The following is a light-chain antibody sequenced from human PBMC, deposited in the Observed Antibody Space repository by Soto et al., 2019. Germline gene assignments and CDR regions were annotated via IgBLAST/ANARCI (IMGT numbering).Light chain of an antibody. CDR3: QPYNNWPLT. CDR2: GAS. V-gene: IGKV3D-15*01. Sequence: EIVLTQSPATLCVTPGERATHSCRASQSVSSSYLAWYQQKPGQAPRLLIYGASSRATGIPDRFSGSGSGTDFTLTINSLQSEDCAVYYCQPYNNWPLTFGGGTKVDIK. J-gene: IGKJ4*01. CDR1: QSVSSSY.